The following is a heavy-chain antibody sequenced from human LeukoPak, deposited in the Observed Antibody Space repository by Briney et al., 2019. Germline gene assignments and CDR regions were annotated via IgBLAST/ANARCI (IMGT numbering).Heavy chain of an antibody. CDR2: ISSSSSYI. CDR3: ARALRSHSRSSTAGDV. D-gene: IGHD4-17*01. Sequence: PGGSLRLSCAASGFTFSSYSMNWVRQAPGKGLEWVSSISSSSSYIYYADSVKGRFTISRDNAKNSLYLQMNSLRAEDTAVYYCARALRSHSRSSTAGDVWGQGTTVTVSS. V-gene: IGHV3-21*01. J-gene: IGHJ6*02. CDR1: GFTFSSYS.